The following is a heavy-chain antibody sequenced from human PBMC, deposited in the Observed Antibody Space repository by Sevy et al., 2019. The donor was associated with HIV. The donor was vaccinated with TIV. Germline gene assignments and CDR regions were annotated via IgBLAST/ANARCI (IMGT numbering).Heavy chain of an antibody. CDR1: GFTFSSYG. Sequence: GGSLRLSCTASGFTFSSYGMHWVRQAPGKGLEWVAVVWDDGSNKYYVDSVKDRFTISRDNSKNILYLQMNSLRAEETAVYYCARFRWPYTLFFDYWGQGTLVTVSS. J-gene: IGHJ4*02. CDR3: ARFRWPYTLFFDY. D-gene: IGHD2-15*01. V-gene: IGHV3-33*01. CDR2: VWDDGSNK.